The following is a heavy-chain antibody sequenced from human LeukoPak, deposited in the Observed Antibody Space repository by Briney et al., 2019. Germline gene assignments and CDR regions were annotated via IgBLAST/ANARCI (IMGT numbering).Heavy chain of an antibody. CDR2: VYHTGNT. J-gene: IGHJ4*02. CDR3: AKSDGSGSYFDY. D-gene: IGHD3-10*01. Sequence: PSETLSLTCTVSGGSIRNYYWSWIRQPPGKGLEWIGYVYHTGNTKYNPSLESRATISIDTSKNQFSLKLSSVTASDSAVYDCAKSDGSGSYFDYWGQGTLVTVS. V-gene: IGHV4-59*03. CDR1: GGSIRNYY.